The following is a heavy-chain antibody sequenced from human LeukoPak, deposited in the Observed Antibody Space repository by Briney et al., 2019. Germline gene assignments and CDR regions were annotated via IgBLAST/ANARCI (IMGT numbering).Heavy chain of an antibody. J-gene: IGHJ5*02. D-gene: IGHD3-10*01. CDR2: ISSSGSTI. CDR3: AAAMVRGVFDP. CDR1: GFTFSDYY. Sequence: GGSLRLSCAASGFTFSDYYMSWIRQAPGKGLERVSYISSSGSTIYYADSVEGRFTISRDNAKNSLYLQMNSLRAEDTAVYYCAAAMVRGVFDPWGQGTLVTVSS. V-gene: IGHV3-11*01.